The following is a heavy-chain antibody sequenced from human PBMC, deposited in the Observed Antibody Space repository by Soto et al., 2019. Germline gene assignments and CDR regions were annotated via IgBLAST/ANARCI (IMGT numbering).Heavy chain of an antibody. J-gene: IGHJ1*01. CDR2: LWYDGSNK. D-gene: IGHD2-21*02. CDR1: GFTFSSYG. CDR3: ARDLCGGDCHGPFGGYFQH. V-gene: IGHV3-33*01. Sequence: GGSLRLSCAASGFTFSSYGMHWVRQAPGKGLEWVAFLWYDGSNKYYADSVKGRFTISRDNSKNTLYLQMNSLRAEDTAVFYCARDLCGGDCHGPFGGYFQHWGQGTLVTVSS.